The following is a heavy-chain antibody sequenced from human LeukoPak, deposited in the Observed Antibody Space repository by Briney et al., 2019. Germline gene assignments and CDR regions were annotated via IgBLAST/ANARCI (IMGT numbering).Heavy chain of an antibody. Sequence: PSETLSLTCTVSGASLSVSGRNWGWVRQPPGKGLEWVSYISSSGSTIYYADSVKGRFTISRDNAKNSLYLQMNSLRAEDTAVYYCARDGGLEAAAGIHPWGQGTLVTVSS. CDR1: GASLSVSGR. D-gene: IGHD6-13*01. J-gene: IGHJ5*02. CDR3: ARDGGLEAAAGIHP. CDR2: ISSSGSTI. V-gene: IGHV3-48*03.